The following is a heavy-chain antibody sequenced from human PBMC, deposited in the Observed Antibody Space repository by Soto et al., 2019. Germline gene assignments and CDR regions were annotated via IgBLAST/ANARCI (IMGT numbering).Heavy chain of an antibody. Sequence: QVQLVQSGAEVKKPGSSVKVSCKASGGTFSSYTISWVRQAPGQGLEWMGRIIPILGIANYAQKFQGRVTITGDKPTGTACRELSGLRSEDRAVYYWAGDPGYSRGPTGYFAYWAQGPLATVSS. J-gene: IGHJ4*02. CDR1: GGTFSSYT. CDR2: IIPILGIA. V-gene: IGHV1-69*08. CDR3: AGDPGYSRGPTGYFAY. D-gene: IGHD6-19*01.